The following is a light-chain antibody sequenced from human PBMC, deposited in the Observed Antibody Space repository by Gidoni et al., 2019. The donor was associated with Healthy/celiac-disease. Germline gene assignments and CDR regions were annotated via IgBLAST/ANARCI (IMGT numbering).Light chain of an antibody. Sequence: VLTQSPSPRSLSPGERATLSSRASQSVSSYLAWYQQKPGQAPRLLIYDAANRATGLPARFSGSGSGTDFTLTISSLEPEDFAVYYCQQRSNWPPEGTFGQGTKLEIK. V-gene: IGKV3-11*01. CDR1: QSVSSY. CDR3: QQRSNWPPEGT. J-gene: IGKJ2*02. CDR2: DAA.